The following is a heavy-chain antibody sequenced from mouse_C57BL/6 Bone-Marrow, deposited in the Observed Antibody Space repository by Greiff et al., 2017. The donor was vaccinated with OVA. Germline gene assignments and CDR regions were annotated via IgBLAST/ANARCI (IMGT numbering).Heavy chain of an antibody. J-gene: IGHJ4*01. Sequence: QVQLQQPGAELVKPGASVKMSCKASGYTFTSYWITWVKQRPGQGLEWIGDIYPGSGSTNYNEKFKSKATLTVDTSSSTAYMQLSSLTSEDAAVYYCARRGGYYAMGYWGQGTSVTVAS. V-gene: IGHV1-55*01. CDR1: GYTFTSYW. CDR3: ARRGGYYAMGY. CDR2: IYPGSGST.